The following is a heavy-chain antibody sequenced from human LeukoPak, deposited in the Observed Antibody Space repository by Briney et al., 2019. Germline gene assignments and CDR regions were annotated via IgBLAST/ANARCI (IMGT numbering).Heavy chain of an antibody. CDR1: GYTFTGYY. Sequence: ASVKVSCKASGYTFTGYYMHWVRQAPGQGLEWMGWINPNSGGTNYAQKFQGRVTMTRDTSTSTAYMELRSLRSDDTAVYYCARYGGNSAGGFDYWGQGTLVTVSS. D-gene: IGHD4-23*01. V-gene: IGHV1-2*02. CDR3: ARYGGNSAGGFDY. CDR2: INPNSGGT. J-gene: IGHJ4*02.